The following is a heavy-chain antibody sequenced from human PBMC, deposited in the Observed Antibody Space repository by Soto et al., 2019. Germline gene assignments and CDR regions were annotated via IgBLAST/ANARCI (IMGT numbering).Heavy chain of an antibody. CDR1: GFTFSSYW. CDR2: INSDGSST. D-gene: IGHD3-16*01. J-gene: IGHJ2*01. CDR3: ARGGGLNWYFDL. V-gene: IGHV3-74*01. Sequence: EVQLVESGGGLVQPGGSLRLSCAASGFTFSSYWMHWVRQAPGKGLVWVSRINSDGSSTSYADSVKGRFTISRDNAKNTLYLQMNMLRAEDTAVYYCARGGGLNWYFDLWGRGTLVTVSS.